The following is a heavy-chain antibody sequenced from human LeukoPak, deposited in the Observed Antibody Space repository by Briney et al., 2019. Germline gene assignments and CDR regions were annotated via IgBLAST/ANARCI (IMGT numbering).Heavy chain of an antibody. CDR1: GGSISSGGYY. D-gene: IGHD5-24*01. V-gene: IGHV4-31*03. Sequence: PSETLSLTCTVSGGSISSGGYYWSWIRQHPGKGLEWIGYIYYSRSTYYNPSLKSRVTISVDTSKNQFSLKLSSVTAADTAVYYCASIRRDGYNYHYFDYWGQGTLVTVSS. CDR2: IYYSRST. CDR3: ASIRRDGYNYHYFDY. J-gene: IGHJ4*02.